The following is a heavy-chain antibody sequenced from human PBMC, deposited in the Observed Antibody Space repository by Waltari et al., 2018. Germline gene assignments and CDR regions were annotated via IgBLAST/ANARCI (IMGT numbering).Heavy chain of an antibody. V-gene: IGHV4-61*09. D-gene: IGHD6-19*01. CDR3: AREAVAGTGVDAFDI. J-gene: IGHJ3*02. Sequence: QVQLQESGPGLVKPSQTLSLTCTVSGGSISSGSYYWSWIRQPAGKGLEWIGYIYTSGSTNYNPSLKSRVTISVDTSKNQFSLKLSSVTAADTAVYYCAREAVAGTGVDAFDIWGQGTMVTVSS. CDR1: GGSISSGSYY. CDR2: IYTSGST.